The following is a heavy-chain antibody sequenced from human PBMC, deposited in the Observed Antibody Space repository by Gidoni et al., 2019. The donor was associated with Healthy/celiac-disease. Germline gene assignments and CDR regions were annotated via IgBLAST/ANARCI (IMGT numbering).Heavy chain of an antibody. Sequence: TLSLTCTVSGGSVSSGSYYWRLIRQPPGKGLEWIGYIYYSGSTNYNPSLKSRVTISVDTSKNQFSLKLSSVTAADTAVYYCARRKTYYYDSSGYSTTYYYFDYWGQGTLVTVSS. D-gene: IGHD3-22*01. CDR1: GGSVSSGSYY. CDR3: ARRKTYYYDSSGYSTTYYYFDY. J-gene: IGHJ4*02. V-gene: IGHV4-61*01. CDR2: IYYSGST.